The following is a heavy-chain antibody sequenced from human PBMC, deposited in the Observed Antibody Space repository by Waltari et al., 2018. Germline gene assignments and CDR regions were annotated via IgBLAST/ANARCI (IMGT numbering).Heavy chain of an antibody. CDR1: GYTFTGYY. J-gene: IGHJ5*02. V-gene: IGHV1-2*06. CDR3: ARTLIVVVPAAGSGWFDP. CDR2: INPNSGGT. Sequence: QVQLVQSGAEVKKPGASVKVSCKASGYTFTGYYMHWVRQAPGQGLEWMGRINPNSGGTNYEQKFQGRVTMTSDTSISTAYMELSRLRSDDTAVYYCARTLIVVVPAAGSGWFDPWGQGTLVTVSS. D-gene: IGHD2-2*01.